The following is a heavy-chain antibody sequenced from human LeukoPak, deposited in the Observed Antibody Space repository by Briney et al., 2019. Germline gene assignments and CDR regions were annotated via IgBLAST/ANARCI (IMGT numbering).Heavy chain of an antibody. V-gene: IGHV1-8*03. Sequence: ASVKVSCKASGYTLTSYDINWVRQATGQGLEWMGWMNPNSGNTGYAQKFQGRVTITRNTSISTAYMELSSLRSEDTAVYYCARGPRVILRWFARHNWFDPWGQGTLVTVSS. D-gene: IGHD4-23*01. CDR3: ARGPRVILRWFARHNWFDP. CDR2: MNPNSGNT. CDR1: GYTLTSYD. J-gene: IGHJ5*02.